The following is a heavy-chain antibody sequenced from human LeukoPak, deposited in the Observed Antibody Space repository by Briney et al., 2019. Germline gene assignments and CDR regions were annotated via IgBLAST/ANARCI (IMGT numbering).Heavy chain of an antibody. V-gene: IGHV3-23*01. CDR2: ISTSGDNT. J-gene: IGHJ4*02. CDR1: GFTFSSYV. Sequence: GGSLRLSCAASGFTFSSYVMSWVRQAPGKGLEWVSAISTSGDNTHYADSVKGQFSISRGNSKNTLYLQMNSLRVEDTAVYYCASGHGYNYGTFEYWGQGTLVTVSS. CDR3: ASGHGYNYGTFEY. D-gene: IGHD5-12*01.